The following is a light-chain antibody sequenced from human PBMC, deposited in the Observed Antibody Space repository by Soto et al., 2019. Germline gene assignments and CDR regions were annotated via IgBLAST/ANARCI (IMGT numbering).Light chain of an antibody. V-gene: IGKV4-1*01. CDR2: WAS. Sequence: DIVMTQSPDSLAVSLGERATINCKPSQSVLYSSNNKNYLAWYQQNPGHPPKLLIYWASTRESGVPDRFSGSGSGTDFTLTISSLQAEDVAVYYCQQYYTTPPTFGPGTKVDIK. J-gene: IGKJ3*01. CDR3: QQYYTTPPT. CDR1: QSVLYSSNNKNY.